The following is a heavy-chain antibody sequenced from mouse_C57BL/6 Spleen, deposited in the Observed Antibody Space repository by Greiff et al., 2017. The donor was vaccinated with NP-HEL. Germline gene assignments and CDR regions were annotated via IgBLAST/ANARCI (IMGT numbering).Heavy chain of an antibody. J-gene: IGHJ1*03. CDR2: IHPSDSDT. CDR1: GYTFTSYW. V-gene: IGHV1-74*01. D-gene: IGHD2-5*01. Sequence: QVQLKQPGAELVKPGASVKVSCKASGYTFTSYWMHWVKQRPGQGLEWIGRIHPSDSDTNYNQKFKGKATLTVDKSSSTAYMQLSSLTSEDSAVYYCAITPSYYSNYVDWYFDVWGTGTTVTVSS. CDR3: AITPSYYSNYVDWYFDV.